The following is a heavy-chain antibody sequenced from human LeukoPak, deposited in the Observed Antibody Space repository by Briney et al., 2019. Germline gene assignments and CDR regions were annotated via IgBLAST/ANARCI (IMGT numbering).Heavy chain of an antibody. J-gene: IGHJ4*02. V-gene: IGHV3-53*01. D-gene: IGHD3-10*01. CDR1: GFSFSDYE. Sequence: PGGSPRLSCAASGFSFSDYEMNWVRQAPGKGLEWVSVIDSGGSTYYADSVKGRFTISRDNSKNTLYLQMNSLRAEDTAVYYCARDVRLSGSYFTDYWGQGTLVTVSS. CDR2: IDSGGST. CDR3: ARDVRLSGSYFTDY.